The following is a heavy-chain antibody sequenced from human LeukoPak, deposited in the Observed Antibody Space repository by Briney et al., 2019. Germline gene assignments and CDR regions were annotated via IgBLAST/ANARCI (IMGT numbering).Heavy chain of an antibody. D-gene: IGHD5-18*01. Sequence: ASVKVPCKASGYTFTGYYMHWVRQAPGQGLEWMGWINPNSGGTNYAQKFQGRVTMTRDTSISTAYMELSRLRSDDTAGYYWARGRRYRYRLPIGYWGQGTLVTGSS. CDR1: GYTFTGYY. CDR2: INPNSGGT. V-gene: IGHV1-2*02. J-gene: IGHJ4*02. CDR3: ARGRRYRYRLPIGY.